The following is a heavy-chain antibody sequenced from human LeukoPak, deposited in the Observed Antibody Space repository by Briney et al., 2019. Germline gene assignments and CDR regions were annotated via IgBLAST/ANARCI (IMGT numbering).Heavy chain of an antibody. Sequence: GRSLRLSCAASGFTFSSYAMHWVRQAPGKGLEWVAVISYDGSNKYYADSVKGRFTISRDNSKNTLYLQMNSLRAEDTAVYYCARVLSYGPTQYYYYYYMDVWGKGTTVTVSS. J-gene: IGHJ6*03. CDR2: ISYDGSNK. D-gene: IGHD5-18*01. CDR3: ARVLSYGPTQYYYYYYMDV. V-gene: IGHV3-30*04. CDR1: GFTFSSYA.